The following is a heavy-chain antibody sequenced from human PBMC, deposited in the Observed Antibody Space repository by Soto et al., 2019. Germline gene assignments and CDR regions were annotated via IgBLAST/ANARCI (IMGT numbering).Heavy chain of an antibody. J-gene: IGHJ6*02. Sequence: VKVSCKASGGTFSSYAISWVRQAPGQGLEWMGGIIPIFGTANYAQKFQGRVTITADESTSTAYMELSSLRSEDTAVYYCARVEAHYYGMDVWGQGTTVTVSS. D-gene: IGHD1-1*01. CDR2: IIPIFGTA. CDR1: GGTFSSYA. V-gene: IGHV1-69*13. CDR3: ARVEAHYYGMDV.